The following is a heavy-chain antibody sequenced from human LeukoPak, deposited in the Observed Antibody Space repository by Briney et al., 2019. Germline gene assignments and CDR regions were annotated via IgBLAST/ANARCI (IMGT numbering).Heavy chain of an antibody. Sequence: PSETLSLTCAVSGGSISSGGYSWSWIRQPPGKGLEWIGYIYHSGSTYYNPSLKSRVTISVDRSKNQFSLKLSSVTAADTAVYYCARGPYGDYVRLIAFDIWGQGTMVTVSS. V-gene: IGHV4-30-2*01. CDR3: ARGPYGDYVRLIAFDI. J-gene: IGHJ3*02. CDR1: GGSISSGGYS. D-gene: IGHD4-17*01. CDR2: IYHSGST.